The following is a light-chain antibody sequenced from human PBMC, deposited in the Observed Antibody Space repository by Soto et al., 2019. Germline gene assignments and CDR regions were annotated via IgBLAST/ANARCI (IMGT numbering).Light chain of an antibody. Sequence: LTQSPSLLSLSPWERATLSCKASLSVFNYLAWYQQKPGQAPRLLMYDASNRATGVPPRFSGSVSGTDGTITISSLEKEDGSVYYCQQRSNWTRTFGQGTKVDIK. V-gene: IGKV3-11*01. CDR3: QQRSNWTRT. CDR1: LSVFNY. CDR2: DAS. J-gene: IGKJ1*01.